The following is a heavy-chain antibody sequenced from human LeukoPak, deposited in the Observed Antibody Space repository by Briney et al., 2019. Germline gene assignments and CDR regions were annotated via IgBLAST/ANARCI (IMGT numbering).Heavy chain of an antibody. V-gene: IGHV4-59*08. CDR1: GGSISSYY. J-gene: IGHJ3*02. CDR3: ARHSRAVAATQAFDI. CDR2: IYYSGST. Sequence: SETLSLTCTVSGGSISSYYKSWIRQPPGKGLEWIGYIYYSGSTNYNPSLKSRVTISVDTSKNQFSLKLSSVTAADTAVYYCARHSRAVAATQAFDIWGQGTMVTVSS. D-gene: IGHD6-19*01.